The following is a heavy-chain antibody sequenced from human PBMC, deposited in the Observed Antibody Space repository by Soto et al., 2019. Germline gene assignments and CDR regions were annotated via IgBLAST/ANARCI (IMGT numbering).Heavy chain of an antibody. Sequence: GGSLRLSCAGSGFTFNRYGMHWVRQAPGKGLESVAFISFDGNNIYYADSVRGRFTISRDDSKNMLYLQMNSLRPEDTAVYYCAREFPYVDIVAIKRFDPWGQGTLVTVSS. J-gene: IGHJ5*02. D-gene: IGHD5-12*01. CDR1: GFTFNRYG. CDR3: AREFPYVDIVAIKRFDP. CDR2: ISFDGNNI. V-gene: IGHV3-30*03.